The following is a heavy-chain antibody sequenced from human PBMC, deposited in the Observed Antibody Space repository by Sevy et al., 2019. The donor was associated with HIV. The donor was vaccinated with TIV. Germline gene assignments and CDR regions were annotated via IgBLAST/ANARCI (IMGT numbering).Heavy chain of an antibody. V-gene: IGHV1-8*01. J-gene: IGHJ6*02. CDR1: GYTLSKLS. CDR2: MNPNSGNT. CDR3: ARVRGIQRPYYYYGMDV. D-gene: IGHD5-18*01. Sequence: ASVKVSCKVSGYTLSKLSIHWVRQAPGKGLEWMGWMNPNSGNTGYAQKFQGRVTMTRNTSISTAYMELSSLRSEDTAVCYCARVRGIQRPYYYYGMDVWGQGTTVTVSS.